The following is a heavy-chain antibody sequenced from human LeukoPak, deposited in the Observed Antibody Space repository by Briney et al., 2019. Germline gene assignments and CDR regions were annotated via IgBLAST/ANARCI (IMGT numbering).Heavy chain of an antibody. Sequence: LRLSCTASGFTFGDYAMSWFRQAPGKGLEWIGSIYHSGSTYYNPSLKSRVTISVDTSKNQFSLKPSSVSAADTAVYYCVLGRVVVGATMAFDIWGQGTMVTVSS. D-gene: IGHD2-15*01. J-gene: IGHJ3*02. CDR3: VLGRVVVGATMAFDI. V-gene: IGHV4-38-2*02. CDR1: GFTFGDYA. CDR2: IYHSGST.